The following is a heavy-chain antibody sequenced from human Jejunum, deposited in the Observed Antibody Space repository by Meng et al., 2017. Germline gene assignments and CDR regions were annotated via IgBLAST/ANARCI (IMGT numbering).Heavy chain of an antibody. Sequence: GGSLRLSCEVSGFIFSSFEMNWVRQAPGKGLEWVAYISNGGGRTIYYAESVKGRFTISRDNAKNSLYLQMSSLRAEDTAIYYCAREAGNLRAFDIWGQGKRVT. J-gene: IGHJ3*02. CDR1: GFIFSSFE. CDR2: ISNGGGRTI. CDR3: AREAGNLRAFDI. V-gene: IGHV3-48*03. D-gene: IGHD6-13*01.